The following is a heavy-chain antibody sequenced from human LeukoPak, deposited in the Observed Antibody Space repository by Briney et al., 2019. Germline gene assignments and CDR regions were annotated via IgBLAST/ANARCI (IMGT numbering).Heavy chain of an antibody. J-gene: IGHJ4*02. Sequence: SETLSLTCAVSGVSFNDHYWSWVRQTPGKGLEWIGYIYYSGRTNYSPSLKSRVTISVDTSKNQFSLKLSSVTAADTAVYYCARVGLGGYFDYWGQGTLDTVSS. V-gene: IGHV4-59*11. CDR1: GVSFNDHY. CDR3: ARVGLGGYFDY. CDR2: IYYSGRT. D-gene: IGHD3-16*01.